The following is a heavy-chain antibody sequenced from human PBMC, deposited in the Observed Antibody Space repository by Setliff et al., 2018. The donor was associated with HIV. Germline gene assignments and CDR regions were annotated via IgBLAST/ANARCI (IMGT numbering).Heavy chain of an antibody. CDR3: ARGPQYNFWGGYLGL. D-gene: IGHD3-3*01. V-gene: IGHV3-74*01. CDR1: GLTFSNYW. Sequence: AGGSLRLSCAASGLTFSNYWMHWVRQAPGKGLEWVSRIDSDGSDTNYADFVRGRFTISRDNAKNTVYLQLTSLRAEDTAVYYCARGPQYNFWGGYLGLWGQGTLVTVSS. J-gene: IGHJ4*02. CDR2: IDSDGSDT.